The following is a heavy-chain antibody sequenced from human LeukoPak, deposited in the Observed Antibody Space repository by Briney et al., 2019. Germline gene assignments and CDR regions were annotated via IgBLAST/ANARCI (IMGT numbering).Heavy chain of an antibody. V-gene: IGHV3-20*04. CDR2: INWNSGST. D-gene: IGHD3-10*01. CDR1: GFTFDDYG. Sequence: GGSLRLSCAASGFTFDDYGMSWVRQAPGKGLEWVSGINWNSGSTGYANSVKGRFTTSRDNAKNSLYLQMNSLRAEDTALYYCARRRVTFVRGVDITSYYFDYWGQGTLVTVSS. CDR3: ARRRVTFVRGVDITSYYFDY. J-gene: IGHJ4*02.